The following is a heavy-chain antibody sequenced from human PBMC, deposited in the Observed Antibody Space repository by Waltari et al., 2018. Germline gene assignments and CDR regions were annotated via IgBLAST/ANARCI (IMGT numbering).Heavy chain of an antibody. CDR1: GGSISSYY. CDR3: ARDRKTGGWFHDY. CDR2: IYTSGST. D-gene: IGHD6-19*01. J-gene: IGHJ4*02. Sequence: QVQLQESGPGLVKPSETLSLTCTVSGGSISSYYWSWIRQPAGKGLEWIGRIYTSGSTTYTPYLKSRVPMSVDTSKNQFSLKLSSVTAADTAVYYCARDRKTGGWFHDYWGQGTLVTVSS. V-gene: IGHV4-4*07.